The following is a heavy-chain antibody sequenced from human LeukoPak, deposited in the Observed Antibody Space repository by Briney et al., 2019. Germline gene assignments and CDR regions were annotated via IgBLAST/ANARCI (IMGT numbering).Heavy chain of an antibody. Sequence: GGSLRLSCAASGFTFSDYYMSWIRQAPGKGLEWVSYISSSGSTIYYADSVKGRFTISRDNSENTLYLQMNSLRAEDTAVYYCARDGLHIVVVTATLSYYFDYWGQGTLVTVSS. CDR2: ISSSGSTI. J-gene: IGHJ4*02. V-gene: IGHV3-11*04. CDR1: GFTFSDYY. CDR3: ARDGLHIVVVTATLSYYFDY. D-gene: IGHD2-21*02.